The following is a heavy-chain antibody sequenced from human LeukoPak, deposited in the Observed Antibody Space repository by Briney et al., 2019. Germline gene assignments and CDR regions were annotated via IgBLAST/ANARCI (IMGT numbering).Heavy chain of an antibody. J-gene: IGHJ5*02. CDR3: ARDGRQLGEYWFDP. V-gene: IGHV3-53*01. D-gene: IGHD3-10*01. Sequence: PGGSLRLSCAASGFTVSSNYMSWVRQAPGKGLEWVSVIYSGGSTYYADSVKGRFTISRDNSKNTLYLQMNSLRAEDTAVYYCARDGRQLGEYWFDPWGRGTLVTVSS. CDR1: GFTVSSNY. CDR2: IYSGGST.